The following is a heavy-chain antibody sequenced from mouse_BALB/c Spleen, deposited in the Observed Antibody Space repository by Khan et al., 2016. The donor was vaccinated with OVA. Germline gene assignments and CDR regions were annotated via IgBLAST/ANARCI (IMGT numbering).Heavy chain of an antibody. CDR3: ASHLTGSFAY. Sequence: DVHLVESGGDLVKPGGSLRLSCAASGFTFSAYGMSWVRQTPDKRLEWVATINSDGYYTYYPDTVKGRFTIYRNNDENTLYLQMSSLKSEDTAIYYCASHLTGSFAYWGQGTLVTVSA. CDR1: GFTFSAYG. D-gene: IGHD4-1*01. V-gene: IGHV5-6*01. CDR2: INSDGYYT. J-gene: IGHJ3*01.